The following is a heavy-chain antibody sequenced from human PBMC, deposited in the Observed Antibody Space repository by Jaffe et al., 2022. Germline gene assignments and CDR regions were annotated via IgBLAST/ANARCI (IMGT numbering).Heavy chain of an antibody. D-gene: IGHD6-13*01. J-gene: IGHJ5*02. CDR3: VRLVGRAAAGRGDNWFDP. CDR2: IYPGDSDT. CDR1: GYSFTSYW. Sequence: EVQLVQSGAEVKKPGESLKISCKGSGYSFTSYWIGWVRQMPGKGLEWMGIIYPGDSDTRYSPSFQGQVTISADKSISTAYLQWSSLKASDTAMYYCVRLVGRAAAGRGDNWFDPWGQGTLVTVSS. V-gene: IGHV5-51*03.